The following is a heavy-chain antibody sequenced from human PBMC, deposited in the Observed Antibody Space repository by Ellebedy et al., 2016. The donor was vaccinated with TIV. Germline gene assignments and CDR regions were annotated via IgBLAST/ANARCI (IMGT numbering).Heavy chain of an antibody. CDR3: ASGRTTISTWHYYGLDV. J-gene: IGHJ6*02. Sequence: AASVKVSCRASGDTFNSYAISWVRQAPGQGLEWMGGIIPIFGTANYAQTFQGRVTITADESTSTAYMELSSLRSEDTAVYYCASGRTTISTWHYYGLDVWGQGTTVTVSS. CDR1: GDTFNSYA. V-gene: IGHV1-69*13. CDR2: IIPIFGTA. D-gene: IGHD4-11*01.